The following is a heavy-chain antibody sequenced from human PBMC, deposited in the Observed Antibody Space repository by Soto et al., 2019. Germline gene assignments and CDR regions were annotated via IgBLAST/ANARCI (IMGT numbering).Heavy chain of an antibody. Sequence: SETLSLTCTVSGGSIIRSDTYYWGWIRQPPGKGLEWIGSVYYIGITYYNPSLRSRVTISVDTSNNQFSLKLNSVTAADTAVYYCARGLTGTMMRLNFFDPWGQGTMVTV. CDR2: VYYIGIT. CDR1: GGSIIRSDTYY. D-gene: IGHD1-7*01. CDR3: ARGLTGTMMRLNFFDP. J-gene: IGHJ5*02. V-gene: IGHV4-39*01.